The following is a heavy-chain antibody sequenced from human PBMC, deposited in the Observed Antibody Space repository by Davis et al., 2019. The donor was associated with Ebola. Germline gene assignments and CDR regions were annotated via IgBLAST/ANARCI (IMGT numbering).Heavy chain of an antibody. Sequence: SVKVSCKASGGTFSSYAISWVRQAPGQGLEWMGGIIPIFGTANYAQKFQGRVTITADESTSTAYMELSSLRSEDTAVYYCARDSREMITFGGVENWGQGTLVNVSS. V-gene: IGHV1-69*13. CDR1: GGTFSSYA. J-gene: IGHJ4*02. CDR3: ARDSREMITFGGVEN. D-gene: IGHD3-16*01. CDR2: IIPIFGTA.